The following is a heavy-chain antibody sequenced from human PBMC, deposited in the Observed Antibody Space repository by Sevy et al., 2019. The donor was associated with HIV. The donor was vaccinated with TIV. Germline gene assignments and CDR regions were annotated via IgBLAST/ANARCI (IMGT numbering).Heavy chain of an antibody. V-gene: IGHV3-30*18. Sequence: GGSLRLSCVVSGITFSTSGMHWVRQAPGKGLEGVAVISYHGRDKFYADSVKGRSTISRDNSKNILYLQMISLRAEDTAVYYCEKDFTGYNGMDVWGQGTMVTVSS. CDR2: ISYHGRDK. D-gene: IGHD3-9*01. CDR3: EKDFTGYNGMDV. CDR1: GITFSTSG. J-gene: IGHJ6*02.